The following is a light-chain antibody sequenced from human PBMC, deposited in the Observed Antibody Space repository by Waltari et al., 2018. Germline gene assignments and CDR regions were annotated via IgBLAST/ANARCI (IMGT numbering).Light chain of an antibody. Sequence: IQMTKSPSTLSASVGDSVTITCRASQSISGRLAWYQQKPGKAPKLLIYNASDLERGVPSRFSGSGYGTEFTLTITSLQPDDFATYYCQQYNSYSRTFGQGTKVEIE. V-gene: IGKV1-5*03. CDR1: QSISGR. CDR3: QQYNSYSRT. J-gene: IGKJ1*01. CDR2: NAS.